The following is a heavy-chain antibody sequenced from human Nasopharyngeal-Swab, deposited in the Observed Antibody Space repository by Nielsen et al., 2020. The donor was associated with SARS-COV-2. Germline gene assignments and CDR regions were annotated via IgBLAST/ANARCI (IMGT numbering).Heavy chain of an antibody. D-gene: IGHD4-17*01. V-gene: IGHV4-34*01. Sequence: SETLSLTCAVYGGSFSGYYWSWIRQPPGKGLEWIGEINHSGSTNYNPSLKSRVTISVDTSKNQFSLKLSSVTAADTAVYYGARVPTVSLHGDSRNDASGSGAYWGQGTLVTVSS. CDR3: ARVPTVSLHGDSRNDASGSGAY. J-gene: IGHJ4*02. CDR2: INHSGST. CDR1: GGSFSGYY.